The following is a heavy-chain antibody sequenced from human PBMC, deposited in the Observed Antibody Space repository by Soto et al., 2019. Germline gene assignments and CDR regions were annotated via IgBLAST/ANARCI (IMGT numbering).Heavy chain of an antibody. CDR3: ARELRFLEWSNRGWFDP. CDR2: IYTSGST. D-gene: IGHD3-3*01. V-gene: IGHV4-4*07. CDR1: GGSISSYY. J-gene: IGHJ5*02. Sequence: PSETLSLTCTVSGGSISSYYWSWVRQPAGKGLEWIGRIYTSGSTNYNPSLKSRVTMSVDTSKNQFSLKLSSVTAAGTAVYYCARELRFLEWSNRGWFDPWGQGTLGTVSS.